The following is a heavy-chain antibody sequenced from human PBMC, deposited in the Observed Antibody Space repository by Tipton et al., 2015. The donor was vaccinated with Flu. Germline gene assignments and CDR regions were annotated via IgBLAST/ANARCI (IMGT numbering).Heavy chain of an antibody. J-gene: IGHJ6*02. V-gene: IGHV4-59*08. D-gene: IGHD6-6*01. CDR2: IYYSGST. Sequence: TLSLTCTVSGGSISSYYWSWIRQSPGKGLEWIGYIYYSGSTNYNPSLKSRVTISVDTSKNQFSLKLSAVTAADTAVYYCARHRYSSSSLDSYYYYGMDVWGQGTTVTVSS. CDR3: ARHRYSSSSLDSYYYYGMDV. CDR1: GGSISSYY.